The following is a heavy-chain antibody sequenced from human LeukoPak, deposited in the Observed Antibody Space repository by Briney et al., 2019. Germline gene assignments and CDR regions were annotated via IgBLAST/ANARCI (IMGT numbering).Heavy chain of an antibody. J-gene: IGHJ4*02. CDR3: AKRIAAAGTGFDY. Sequence: QPGGSLRLSCAASGFTFSSYAMSWVRQAPGKGLEWVSVISGSGGSTYYADSVKGRITISRENSKNTLYLQMNSLRAEDTAVYYCAKRIAAAGTGFDYWGQGTLVTVSS. CDR1: GFTFSSYA. D-gene: IGHD6-13*01. CDR2: ISGSGGST. V-gene: IGHV3-23*01.